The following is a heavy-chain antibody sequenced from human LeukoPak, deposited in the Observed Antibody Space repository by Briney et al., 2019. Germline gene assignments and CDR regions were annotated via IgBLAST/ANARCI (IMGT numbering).Heavy chain of an antibody. D-gene: IGHD1-26*01. Sequence: GGSLRLSCAASGFTSGFTFSNAWMSWVRQAPGKGLEWVGRIKSKTDGGTTDYAAPVKGRFTISRDDSKNTLYLQMNSLKTEDTAVYCCTPDYIAPGRSYYFDSWGQGTLVTVSS. CDR3: TPDYIAPGRSYYFDS. J-gene: IGHJ4*02. CDR2: IKSKTDGGTT. V-gene: IGHV3-15*01. CDR1: GFTFSNAW.